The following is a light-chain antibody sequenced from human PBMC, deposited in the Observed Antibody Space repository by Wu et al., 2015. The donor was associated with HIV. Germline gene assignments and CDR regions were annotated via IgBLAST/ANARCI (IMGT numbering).Light chain of an antibody. J-gene: IGKJ1*01. CDR3: QQYYSTRGT. Sequence: DIQMTQSPSSLSASVGDRVTITCRASQSISSYLNWYQQKPGKAPKLLLYAASRLESGVPSRFSGSGSGTDYTLTISSLQPEDFATYYCQQYYSTRGTFGQGTKVEIK. CDR2: AAS. CDR1: QSISSY. V-gene: IGKV1-NL1*01.